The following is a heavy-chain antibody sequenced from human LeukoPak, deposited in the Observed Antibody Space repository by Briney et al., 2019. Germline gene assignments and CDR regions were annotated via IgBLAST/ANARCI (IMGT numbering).Heavy chain of an antibody. Sequence: ASVKVSCKASGGTFSSYAISWVRQAPGQGLEWMGIINPSGGSTSYAQKFQGRVTMTRDTSTSTVYMELSSLRSEDTAVYYCARGPPNWGYDYWGPGTLVTVSS. CDR3: ARGPPNWGYDY. CDR2: INPSGGST. J-gene: IGHJ4*02. D-gene: IGHD7-27*01. V-gene: IGHV1-46*01. CDR1: GGTFSSYA.